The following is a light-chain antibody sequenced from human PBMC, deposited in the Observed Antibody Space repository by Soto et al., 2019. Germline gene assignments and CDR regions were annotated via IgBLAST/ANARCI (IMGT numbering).Light chain of an antibody. CDR2: DVT. J-gene: IGLJ1*01. V-gene: IGLV2-14*01. CDR3: SSYTTSSSYV. Sequence: QSALTQPASVSGSPGQSITISCTGTSSDVGGYIYVSWYQQHSGKAPKLMIYDVTSRPSGVSYRFSGSKSGNTASLTISGLLAEDEADYYCSSYTTSSSYVFGTGTKVTVL. CDR1: SSDVGGYIY.